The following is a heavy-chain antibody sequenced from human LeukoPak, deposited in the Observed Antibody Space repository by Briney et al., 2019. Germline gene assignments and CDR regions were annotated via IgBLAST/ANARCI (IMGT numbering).Heavy chain of an antibody. CDR2: IYYSGST. Sequence: SETLSLTCTVSGGSISSYYWSWIRQPPGKGLEWIGYIYYSGSTNYNPSLKSRVTISVDTSKNQFSLKLSSVTAADTAVYYCSSGWAKYYFDYWGQGAPVTVSS. J-gene: IGHJ4*02. D-gene: IGHD6-19*01. CDR3: SSGWAKYYFDY. CDR1: GGSISSYY. V-gene: IGHV4-59*08.